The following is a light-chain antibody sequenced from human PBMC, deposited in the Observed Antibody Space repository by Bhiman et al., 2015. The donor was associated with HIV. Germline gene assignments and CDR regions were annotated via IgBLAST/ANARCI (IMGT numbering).Light chain of an antibody. CDR1: SSNIGAGYD. Sequence: QSVLTQPPSVSGAPGQRVTISCIGSSSNIGAGYDVHWYQQLPGTAPKLLIYDNNKRPSGVPVRFSGSKSGTSTSLAITGLQAEDEADYYCQSYDSSLSSWIFGGGTKLTVL. CDR2: DNN. CDR3: QSYDSSLSSWI. V-gene: IGLV1-40*01. J-gene: IGLJ2*01.